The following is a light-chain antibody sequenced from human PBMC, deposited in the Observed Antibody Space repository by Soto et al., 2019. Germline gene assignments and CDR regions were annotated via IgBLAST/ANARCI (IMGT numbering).Light chain of an antibody. CDR3: QQRSNWPFA. CDR1: QSVGSY. Sequence: EIVLTQSPATLSLSPGERATLSCRASQSVGSYLAWYQQKPGQAPRLLIYDASGRATGIPARFSGSGSGTDFSLTISSLEPEDFAVYYCQQRSNWPFAFGQGTKLDIK. CDR2: DAS. J-gene: IGKJ2*01. V-gene: IGKV3-11*01.